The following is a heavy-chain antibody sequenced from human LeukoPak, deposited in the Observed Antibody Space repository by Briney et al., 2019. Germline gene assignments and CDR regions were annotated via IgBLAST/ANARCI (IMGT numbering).Heavy chain of an antibody. D-gene: IGHD2-2*01. CDR1: GYSFTSYW. V-gene: IGHV5-51*01. CDR2: IHPGDSDT. J-gene: IGHJ4*02. Sequence: GESLKISCKGSGYSFTSYWIGWGRQMPGEGLEWMGIIHPGDSDTRYSPSFQGHVTISADKSISTAYLQWSSLKASDTAMYYCARHLSEGVPVAVLDYWGQGTLVSVSS. CDR3: ARHLSEGVPVAVLDY.